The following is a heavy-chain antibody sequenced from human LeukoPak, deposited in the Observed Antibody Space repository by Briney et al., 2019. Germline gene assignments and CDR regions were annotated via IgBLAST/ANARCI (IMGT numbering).Heavy chain of an antibody. CDR2: ITGSGVTS. V-gene: IGHV3-23*01. D-gene: IGHD2/OR15-2a*01. Sequence: GGSLRLSCTASGFTFSSCAMSWVRQAPGKGLQWVSSITGSGVTSYYADSVNGRFTIPRDNSKNTLYLEMNTLRADDTAVYFCAKESTQVIEVYFDSWGQGTLVTVSS. CDR1: GFTFSSCA. J-gene: IGHJ4*02. CDR3: AKESTQVIEVYFDS.